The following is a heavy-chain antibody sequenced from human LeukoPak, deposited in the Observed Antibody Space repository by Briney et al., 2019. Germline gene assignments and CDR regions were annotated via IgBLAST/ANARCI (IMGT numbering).Heavy chain of an antibody. CDR3: ARRAGAYSHPYDY. CDR1: GFTLSSYG. CDR2: IRYDGSNK. D-gene: IGHD4/OR15-4a*01. J-gene: IGHJ4*02. V-gene: IGHV3-33*01. Sequence: GRSLRLSCAPSGFTLSSYGMHWVRQAPGNGLEWVAFIRYDGSNKYYADSVRGPFTISRDKSKNTLYLQMNSLRAEDTDVYYCARRAGAYSHPYDYWGQGTLVTVSS.